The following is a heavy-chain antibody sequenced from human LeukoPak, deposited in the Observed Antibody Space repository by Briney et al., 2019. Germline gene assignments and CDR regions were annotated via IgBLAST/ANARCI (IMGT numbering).Heavy chain of an antibody. CDR2: ISSSSSYI. CDR3: ARVMYSGSSLAAFDI. Sequence: GGSLRLSCAASGFTFSSYGMNWVRQAPGKGLEWVSFISSSSSYIYYADSVKGRFTISRDNAKNSLYLQMNSLRAEDTAVYYCARVMYSGSSLAAFDIWGQGTMVTVSS. V-gene: IGHV3-21*01. CDR1: GFTFSSYG. D-gene: IGHD1-26*01. J-gene: IGHJ3*02.